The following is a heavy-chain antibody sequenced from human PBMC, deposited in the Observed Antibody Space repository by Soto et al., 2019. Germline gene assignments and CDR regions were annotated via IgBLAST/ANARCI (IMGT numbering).Heavy chain of an antibody. CDR2: IYSGGST. V-gene: IGHV3-66*01. CDR3: ARGTDCSRTSCYGGYYMDV. Sequence: GGSLRLSCAASGFTVSSNYMSWVRQAAGKGLEWVSVIYSGGSTFYADSVKGRFTISRDNSKNTLCVQMDSLRGEDTAVYYCARGTDCSRTSCYGGYYMDVWGKGTTVTVSS. CDR1: GFTVSSNY. D-gene: IGHD2-2*01. J-gene: IGHJ6*03.